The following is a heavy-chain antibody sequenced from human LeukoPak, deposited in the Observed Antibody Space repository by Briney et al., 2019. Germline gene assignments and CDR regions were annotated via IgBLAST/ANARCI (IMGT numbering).Heavy chain of an antibody. CDR2: IYYSGST. J-gene: IGHJ4*02. D-gene: IGHD1-26*01. CDR3: ARPLVGTTDYFDY. Sequence: PSETLSLTCTVSGGSISSTNYPWGWIRQPPGQGLEWIGSIYYSGSTYYNPSLKGRATISVDTSKNQFSLKLSSVTAADTAVYYCARPLVGTTDYFDYWGQGTLVTVSS. V-gene: IGHV4-39*01. CDR1: GGSISSTNYP.